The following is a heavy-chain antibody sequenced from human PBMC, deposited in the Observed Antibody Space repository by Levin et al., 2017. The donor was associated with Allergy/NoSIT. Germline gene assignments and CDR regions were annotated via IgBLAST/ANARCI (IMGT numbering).Heavy chain of an antibody. V-gene: IGHV4-59*01. CDR1: GGSISSYY. CDR3: ARVLYYYDSSGYSRWGWFDP. CDR2: IYYSGST. Sequence: SETLSLTCTVSGGSISSYYWSWIRQPPGKGLEWIGYIYYSGSTNYNPSLKSRVTISVDTSKNQFSLKLSSVTAADTAVYYCARVLYYYDSSGYSRWGWFDPWGQGTLVTVSS. J-gene: IGHJ5*02. D-gene: IGHD3-22*01.